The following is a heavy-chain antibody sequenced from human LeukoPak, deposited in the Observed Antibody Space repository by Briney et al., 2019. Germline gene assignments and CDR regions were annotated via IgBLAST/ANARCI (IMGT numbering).Heavy chain of an antibody. D-gene: IGHD3-10*01. CDR3: ARGRYYGSGNFDY. CDR2: IYYSGST. Sequence: SETLSLTCTVSGGSISSYYWSWIRQPPGKGLEWIGYIYYSGSTNYNPSLKSRVTISVDTSKNQFSLKLSSVTAADTAVYYCARGRYYGSGNFDYWGQGTLVTVSS. CDR1: GGSISSYY. J-gene: IGHJ4*02. V-gene: IGHV4-59*01.